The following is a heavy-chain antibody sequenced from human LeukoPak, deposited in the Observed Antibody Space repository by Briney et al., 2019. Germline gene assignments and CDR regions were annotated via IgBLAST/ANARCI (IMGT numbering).Heavy chain of an antibody. J-gene: IGHJ4*02. Sequence: GGSLRLSCAAPGFSFSVYEIHWVRQAAGKGLEWISDISSSGTTTYYADSVKGRFTISRDNAKNSLYLQMNSLRAEDTAVYYCTTLTVASNFDYWGQGTLVTVSS. CDR1: GFSFSVYE. CDR2: ISSSGTTT. V-gene: IGHV3-48*03. D-gene: IGHD6-19*01. CDR3: TTLTVASNFDY.